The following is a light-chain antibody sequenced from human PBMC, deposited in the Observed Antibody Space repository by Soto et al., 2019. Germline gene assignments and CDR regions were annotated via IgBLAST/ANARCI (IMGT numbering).Light chain of an antibody. Sequence: EIVLTQSPGTLSLSPGERATLNCRASQSVRSSYLAWYQQQPGQAPRLLIHGASRRATGIPDRFSGSGSGTDFTLTITRLEPEDFAVYSCQQYGRSPFTFGPGTKVDIK. CDR2: GAS. CDR1: QSVRSSY. CDR3: QQYGRSPFT. J-gene: IGKJ3*01. V-gene: IGKV3-20*01.